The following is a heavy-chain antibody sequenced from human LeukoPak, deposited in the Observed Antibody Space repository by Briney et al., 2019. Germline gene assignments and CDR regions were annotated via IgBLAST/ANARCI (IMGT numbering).Heavy chain of an antibody. D-gene: IGHD6-19*01. Sequence: GASVKVSCKASGYTFTSYGISWVRQAPGQGLEWMGWISAYNGNTNYAQKLQGRVTMTTDTSTSTAYMELRSLRSDDTAVYYCARTDSSGWYEYFQRWGQGTLVTVSS. CDR2: ISAYNGNT. CDR3: ARTDSSGWYEYFQR. V-gene: IGHV1-18*01. J-gene: IGHJ1*01. CDR1: GYTFTSYG.